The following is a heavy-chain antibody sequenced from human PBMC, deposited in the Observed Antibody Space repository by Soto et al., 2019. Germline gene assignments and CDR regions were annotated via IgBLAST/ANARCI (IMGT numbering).Heavy chain of an antibody. J-gene: IGHJ6*02. Sequence: QVQLVQSGAEVKKPEASVKVSCKASGYTFTSYAMHWVRQAPGQRLEWMGWINAGNGNTKYSQMFQGRVTITRDTSASTAYMELSSLRSEDTAVYYCASSYYYDSSGYSSLYYYYGMDVWGQGTTVTVSS. CDR2: INAGNGNT. V-gene: IGHV1-3*01. CDR1: GYTFTSYA. CDR3: ASSYYYDSSGYSSLYYYYGMDV. D-gene: IGHD3-22*01.